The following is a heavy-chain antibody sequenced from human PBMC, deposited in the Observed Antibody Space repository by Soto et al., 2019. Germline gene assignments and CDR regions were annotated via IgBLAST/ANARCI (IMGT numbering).Heavy chain of an antibody. CDR1: GFTFSSYS. Sequence: EVQLVESGGGLVQPGGSLRLSCAASGFTFSSYSMNWVRQAPGKGLEWVSYISSSSSTIYYADSVKGRCTISRDNAKNSLYLQMNSLRDEATAVYYCAREDGTWHRPLNWFDPWGQGPLVTVSS. CDR2: ISSSSSTI. J-gene: IGHJ5*02. D-gene: IGHD1-26*01. CDR3: AREDGTWHRPLNWFDP. V-gene: IGHV3-48*02.